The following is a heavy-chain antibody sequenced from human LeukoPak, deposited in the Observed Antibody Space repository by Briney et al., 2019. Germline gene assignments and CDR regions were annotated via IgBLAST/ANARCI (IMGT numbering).Heavy chain of an antibody. J-gene: IGHJ4*02. CDR2: INPNSGGT. CDR3: ARIPKGGDTAMVNNY. V-gene: IGHV1-2*02. D-gene: IGHD5-18*01. Sequence: ASVKVSCKASGYTFTGYYMHWVRQAPGQGLEWMGWINPNSGGTSYAQKFQGRVTMTRDTSTSTVYMELSSLRSEDTAVYYCARIPKGGDTAMVNNYWGQGTLVTVSS. CDR1: GYTFTGYY.